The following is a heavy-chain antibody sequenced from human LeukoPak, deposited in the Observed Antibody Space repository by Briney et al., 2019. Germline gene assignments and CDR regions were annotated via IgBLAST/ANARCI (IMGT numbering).Heavy chain of an antibody. D-gene: IGHD6-19*01. Sequence: SETLSLTCAVYGGSFSGYYWSWIRQPPGKGLEWIGYIYYSGSTNYNPSLKSRVTISVDTSKNQSSLKLSSVTAADTAVYYCARLSSSGWYYFDYWGQGTLVTVSS. J-gene: IGHJ4*02. V-gene: IGHV4-59*08. CDR2: IYYSGST. CDR3: ARLSSSGWYYFDY. CDR1: GGSFSGYY.